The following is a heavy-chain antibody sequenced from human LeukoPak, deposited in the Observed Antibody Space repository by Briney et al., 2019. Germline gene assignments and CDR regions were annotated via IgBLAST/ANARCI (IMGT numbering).Heavy chain of an antibody. D-gene: IGHD3-3*01. CDR2: ISTSSDYI. CDR3: AREFLRFPDY. V-gene: IGHV3-21*01. CDR1: GFTFSSYS. Sequence: GGSLRLSCVASGFTFSSYSMSWVRQAPGKGLEWVSSISTSSDYIYYAASVKGRFTISRDNAKNSLYLQMTSLRAEDTAVYYCAREFLRFPDYWGQGTLVTVSS. J-gene: IGHJ4*02.